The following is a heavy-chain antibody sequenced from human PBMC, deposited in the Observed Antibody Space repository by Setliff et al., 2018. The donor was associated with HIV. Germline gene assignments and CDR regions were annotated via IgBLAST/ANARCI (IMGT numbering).Heavy chain of an antibody. Sequence: ASVKVSCKASGYTFTSYGISWVRQAPGQGLEWMGWISAYNGDTNYAQKLQDRVSLTRDTSLSTAYMELSSLTSDDTAIYYCARDMFEIWERSLAKGDEFDPWGQGSLVTVSS. CDR2: ISAYNGDT. D-gene: IGHD3-10*02. CDR1: GYTFTSYG. V-gene: IGHV1-18*01. CDR3: ARDMFEIWERSLAKGDEFDP. J-gene: IGHJ5*02.